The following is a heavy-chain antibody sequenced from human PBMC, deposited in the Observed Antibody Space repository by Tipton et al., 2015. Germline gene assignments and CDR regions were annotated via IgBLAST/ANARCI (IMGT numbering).Heavy chain of an antibody. CDR3: ARILEWQTARFDP. D-gene: IGHD3-3*01. V-gene: IGHV4-59*01. J-gene: IGHJ5*02. Sequence: LRLSCTVSGGSISSYYWSWIRQPPGKGLEWIGYIYYSGSTNYNPSLKSRVTISVDTSKNHFSLNLTSVTAADTAVYYCARILEWQTARFDPWGQGTLVTVSS. CDR2: IYYSGST. CDR1: GGSISSYY.